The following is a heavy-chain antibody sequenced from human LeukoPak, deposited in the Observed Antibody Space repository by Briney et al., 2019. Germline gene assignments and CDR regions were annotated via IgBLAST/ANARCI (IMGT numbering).Heavy chain of an antibody. Sequence: SQTLSLTCGISGDSVSSNSAAWNWIRQPPSRGLEWLGRTFYRSKWRYDYALSVKSRITINPDTSKNQFSLQLKSVTADDTAMYYCARETGQWLPFDIWGQGTMVTVSS. J-gene: IGHJ3*02. CDR2: TFYRSKWRY. V-gene: IGHV6-1*01. CDR1: GDSVSSNSAA. CDR3: ARETGQWLPFDI. D-gene: IGHD6-19*01.